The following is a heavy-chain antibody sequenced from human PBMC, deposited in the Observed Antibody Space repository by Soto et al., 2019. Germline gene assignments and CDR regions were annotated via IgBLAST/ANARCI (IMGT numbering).Heavy chain of an antibody. V-gene: IGHV3-23*01. CDR2: ISGSGGTT. CDR3: AKDRWDYYDSSGLLGMDV. CDR1: GFTFSSYA. Sequence: GGSLSLSCAASGFTFSSYALSWVRQAPGKGLEWVSGISGSGGTTYYADSVKGRFTISRDNSKNTLYLQVNSLRAEDTAVYYCAKDRWDYYDSSGLLGMDVWGQGTTVTVSS. D-gene: IGHD3-22*01. J-gene: IGHJ6*02.